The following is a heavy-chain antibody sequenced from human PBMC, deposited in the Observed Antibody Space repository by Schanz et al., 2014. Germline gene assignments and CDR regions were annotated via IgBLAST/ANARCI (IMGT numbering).Heavy chain of an antibody. CDR3: VKGGTNTLDS. CDR1: GFTFSIHY. CDR2: ISHDGSNK. J-gene: IGHJ4*02. Sequence: VQLVESGGGLVQPGGSLRLSCAASGFTFSIHYMSWVRQAPGKGLEWVALISHDGSNKNSADSVKGRFTISRDNSKNTLYLQMNSLRGDDTAIYYCVKGGTNTLDSWGQGTLVTVSS. V-gene: IGHV3-30*18.